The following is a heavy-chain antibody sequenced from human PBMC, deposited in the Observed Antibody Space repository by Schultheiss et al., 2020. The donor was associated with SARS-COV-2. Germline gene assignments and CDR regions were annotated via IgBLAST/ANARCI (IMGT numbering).Heavy chain of an antibody. CDR1: GYTLTSYY. CDR2: INPSGGST. CDR3: ARVGLQFHPDWYFDL. J-gene: IGHJ2*01. V-gene: IGHV1-46*04. Sequence: ASVKVSCKASGYTLTSYYMHWVRQAPGQGLEWMGIINPSGGSTSYAQKLQGRVTMTRDTSTSTVYMELSSLRSEDTAVYYCARVGLQFHPDWYFDLWGRGTLVTVSS. D-gene: IGHD5-24*01.